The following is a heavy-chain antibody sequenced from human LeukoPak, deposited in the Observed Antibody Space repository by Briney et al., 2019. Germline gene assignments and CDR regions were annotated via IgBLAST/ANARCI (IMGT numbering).Heavy chain of an antibody. CDR1: GFTFSSYA. J-gene: IGHJ3*02. D-gene: IGHD5-18*01. Sequence: GGSLRLSCSASGFTFSSYAMHWVRQAPGKGLEYVSAISSNGGSTYYADSVKGRFTISRDNSKNTLYLQMSSLRAEDTAVYYCVKDLMSGYSYSYEAAFDIWGQGTMVTVSS. CDR3: VKDLMSGYSYSYEAAFDI. V-gene: IGHV3-64D*06. CDR2: ISSNGGST.